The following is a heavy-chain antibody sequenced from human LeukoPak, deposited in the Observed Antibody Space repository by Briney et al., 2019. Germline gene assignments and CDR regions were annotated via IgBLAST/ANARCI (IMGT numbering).Heavy chain of an antibody. V-gene: IGHV3-7*01. Sequence: GGSLRLSCAASGFTFSSYWMSWVRQAPGKGLEWVANIKQDGSEKYYVDSMKGRFTISRDNAKNSLYLQMNSLRAEDTAVYYCARVDTAMVRVAYYGMDVWGQGTTVTVSS. CDR1: GFTFSSYW. J-gene: IGHJ6*02. CDR2: IKQDGSEK. CDR3: ARVDTAMVRVAYYGMDV. D-gene: IGHD5-18*01.